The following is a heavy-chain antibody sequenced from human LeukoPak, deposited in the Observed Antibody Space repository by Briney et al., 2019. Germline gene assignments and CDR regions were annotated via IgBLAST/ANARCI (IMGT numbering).Heavy chain of an antibody. CDR2: INHSGST. V-gene: IGHV4-34*01. J-gene: IGHJ4*02. CDR3: ARVGYSYGRGYGY. CDR1: GGSFSGYY. Sequence: TSETLSLTCAVYGGSFSGYYWSWIRQPPGKGLEWTGEINHSGSTNYNPSLKSRVTISVDTSKNQFSLKLSSVTAADTAVYYCARVGYSYGRGYGYWGQGTLVTVSS. D-gene: IGHD5-18*01.